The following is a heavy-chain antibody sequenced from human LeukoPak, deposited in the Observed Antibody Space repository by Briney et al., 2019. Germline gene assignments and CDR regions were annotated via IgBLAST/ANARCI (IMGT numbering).Heavy chain of an antibody. CDR3: TKQRVVVVPAAMSHDY. Sequence: PGGSLRLSCAASGFTFSSYAMSWVRQAPGKWLEWVSAITGSGGSTYYADSVKGRFTISRDNSKNTLYLQMNSLRAEDTAVYYCTKQRVVVVPAAMSHDYWGQGTLVTVSS. CDR1: GFTFSSYA. V-gene: IGHV3-23*01. J-gene: IGHJ4*02. D-gene: IGHD2-2*01. CDR2: ITGSGGST.